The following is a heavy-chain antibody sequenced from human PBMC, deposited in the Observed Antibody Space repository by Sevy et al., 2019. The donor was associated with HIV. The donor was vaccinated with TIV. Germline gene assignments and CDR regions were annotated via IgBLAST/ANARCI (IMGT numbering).Heavy chain of an antibody. CDR2: LFYGGST. V-gene: IGHV4-39*01. Sequence: SETLSLTCTVSGGSISNNNYYWGWIRQPPGKGLEWLGNLFYGGSTFYNPSLKSRVTISVDTSKNQFSLKLSTVTASDTAVYYCVRVKIFGVLTDNWFDPWGQGTLVTVSS. J-gene: IGHJ5*02. CDR3: VRVKIFGVLTDNWFDP. CDR1: GGSISNNNYY. D-gene: IGHD3-3*01.